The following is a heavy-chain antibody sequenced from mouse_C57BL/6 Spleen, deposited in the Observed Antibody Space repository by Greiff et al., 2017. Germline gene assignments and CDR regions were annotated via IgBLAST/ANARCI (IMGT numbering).Heavy chain of an antibody. CDR3: ARKEFITTDWYFDV. CDR1: GYTFTDYY. CDR2: INPNNGGT. V-gene: IGHV1-26*01. Sequence: VQLQQSGPELVKPGASVKISCKASGYTFTDYYMNWVKQSHGKSLEWIGDINPNNGGTSYNQKFKGKATLTVDKSSSTAYMELRSLTSEDSAVYYCARKEFITTDWYFDVWGTGTTVTVSS. D-gene: IGHD1-1*01. J-gene: IGHJ1*03.